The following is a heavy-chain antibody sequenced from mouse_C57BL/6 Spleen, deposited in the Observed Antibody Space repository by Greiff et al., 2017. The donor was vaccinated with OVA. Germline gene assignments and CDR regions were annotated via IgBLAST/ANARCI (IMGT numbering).Heavy chain of an antibody. CDR2: IDPSDSYT. CDR1: GYTFTSYW. Sequence: QVQLQQPGAELVKPGASVKLSCKASGYTFTSYWMQWVKQRPGQGLEWIGEIDPSDSYTNYNQKFKGKATLPVDTSSSTAYMQLSSLTSEDSAVYYCARNDGYYFDYWGQGTTLTVSS. J-gene: IGHJ2*01. D-gene: IGHD2-3*01. CDR3: ARNDGYYFDY. V-gene: IGHV1-50*01.